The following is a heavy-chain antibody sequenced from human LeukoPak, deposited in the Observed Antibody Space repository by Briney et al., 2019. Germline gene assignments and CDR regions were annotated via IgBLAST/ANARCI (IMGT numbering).Heavy chain of an antibody. J-gene: IGHJ5*02. Sequence: PSETLSLTCTVSDYSISSGYFWGWIRQPPGKGLEWIGSIYHSGSTCYNPSLKSRVTISVDTSKNQFSLKLSSVTAADTAVYYCASTHSSSWYSPLYNWFDPWGQGTLVTVSS. CDR3: ASTHSSSWYSPLYNWFDP. CDR2: IYHSGST. D-gene: IGHD6-13*01. V-gene: IGHV4-38-2*02. CDR1: DYSISSGYF.